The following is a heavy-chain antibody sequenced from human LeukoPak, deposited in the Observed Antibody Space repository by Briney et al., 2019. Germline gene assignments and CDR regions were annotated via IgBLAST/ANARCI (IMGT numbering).Heavy chain of an antibody. CDR3: ATIYGDFSDFDS. V-gene: IGHV4-39*01. CDR2: IYYSGST. D-gene: IGHD4-17*01. J-gene: IGHJ4*02. Sequence: PSETLSLTCTVSGGSISSSSYYWGWIRQPPGKGLEWIGSIYYSGSTYYNPSLKSRVTISVDTSKNQFSLRLTSVTAADTAVYYCATIYGDFSDFDSWAQGILVTVSS. CDR1: GGSISSSSYY.